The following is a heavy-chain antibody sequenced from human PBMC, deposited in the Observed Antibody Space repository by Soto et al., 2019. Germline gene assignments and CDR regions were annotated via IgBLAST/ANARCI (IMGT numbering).Heavy chain of an antibody. CDR3: ARDPTPIAVAGTLYFDY. Sequence: ASVKVSCKASGYTFTGYYMHWVRQAPGQGLEWMGWINPNSGGTNYAQKFQGWVTMTRDTSISTAYMELSRLRSDDTAAYYCARDPTPIAVAGTLYFDYWGQGTLVTVSS. V-gene: IGHV1-2*04. CDR1: GYTFTGYY. CDR2: INPNSGGT. J-gene: IGHJ4*02. D-gene: IGHD6-19*01.